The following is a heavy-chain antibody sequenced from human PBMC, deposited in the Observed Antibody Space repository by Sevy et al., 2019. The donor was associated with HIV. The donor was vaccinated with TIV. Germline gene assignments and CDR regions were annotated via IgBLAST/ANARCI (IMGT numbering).Heavy chain of an antibody. CDR3: AGDYYDSSGYPNWFDP. D-gene: IGHD3-22*01. CDR2: INPNSGGT. V-gene: IGHV1-2*02. J-gene: IGHJ5*02. CDR1: GYTFTGYY. Sequence: ASVKVSCKASGYTFTGYYMHWVRQAPGQGLEWMGWINPNSGGTNYAQKFQGRVTMTRDTSISTAYMELSRLRSDDTAVYYYAGDYYDSSGYPNWFDPWGQGTLVTVSS.